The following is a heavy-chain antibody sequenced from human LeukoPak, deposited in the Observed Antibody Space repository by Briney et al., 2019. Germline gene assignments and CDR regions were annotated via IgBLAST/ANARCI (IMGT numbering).Heavy chain of an antibody. D-gene: IGHD3-3*01. CDR1: GGTFSSYA. Sequence: ASVKVSCKASGGTFSSYAISWVRQAPGQGLEWMGGIIPIFGTANYAQKFRGRVTITADESTSTAYMELSSLRSEDTAVYYCARDGLLRFLYWFDPWGQGTLVTVSS. CDR3: ARDGLLRFLYWFDP. J-gene: IGHJ5*02. V-gene: IGHV1-69*13. CDR2: IIPIFGTA.